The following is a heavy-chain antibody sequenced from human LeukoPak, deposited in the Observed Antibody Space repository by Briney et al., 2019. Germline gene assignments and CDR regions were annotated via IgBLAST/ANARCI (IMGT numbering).Heavy chain of an antibody. CDR2: INPNSGGT. J-gene: IGHJ4*02. Sequence: GASVKVSCKASGYTFTGYYMHWVRQAPGQGLEWMGWINPNSGGTNYAQKFQGRVTMTRDTSISTAYMELSRLRSDDTAVYYCARDVIVVVPADRILDYWGQGTLVTVSS. V-gene: IGHV1-2*02. CDR3: ARDVIVVVPADRILDY. D-gene: IGHD2-2*01. CDR1: GYTFTGYY.